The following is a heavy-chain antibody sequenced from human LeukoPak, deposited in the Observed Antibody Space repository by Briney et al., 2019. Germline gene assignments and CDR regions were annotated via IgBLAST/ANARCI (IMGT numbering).Heavy chain of an antibody. Sequence: PGGSLRLSCAASGFTFSSYAMHWVRQAPGKGLEWVAVISYDGSNKYYADSVKGRFTISRDNSKNTLYLQMNSLRAEDTAVYYCARSFSSSPVLYDYWGQGTLVTVSS. J-gene: IGHJ4*02. CDR2: ISYDGSNK. CDR1: GFTFSSYA. D-gene: IGHD6-13*01. V-gene: IGHV3-30-3*01. CDR3: ARSFSSSPVLYDY.